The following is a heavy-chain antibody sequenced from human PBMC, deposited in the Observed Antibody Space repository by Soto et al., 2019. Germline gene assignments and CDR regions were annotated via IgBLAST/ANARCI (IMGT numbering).Heavy chain of an antibody. CDR2: ISAYNGNT. CDR3: ARDGLDFWSGYYHLSGWFDP. D-gene: IGHD3-3*01. CDR1: GYTFTSYG. V-gene: IGHV1-18*01. Sequence: ASVKVSCKASGYTFTSYGISWVRQAPGQGLERMGWISAYNGNTNYAQKLQGRVTMTRDTSASTAYMELSSLRSEDTAVYYCARDGLDFWSGYYHLSGWFDPWGQGTLVTVSS. J-gene: IGHJ5*02.